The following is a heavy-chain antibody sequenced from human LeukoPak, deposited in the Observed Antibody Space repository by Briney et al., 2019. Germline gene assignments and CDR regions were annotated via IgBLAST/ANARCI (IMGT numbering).Heavy chain of an antibody. J-gene: IGHJ5*02. CDR2: ISGSGGST. CDR1: GFTFSSYA. CDR3: AKDRSYYGSGSANYNWFDP. V-gene: IGHV3-23*01. D-gene: IGHD3-10*01. Sequence: PGGSLRLSCAASGFTFSSYAMSWVRQAPGKGLEWVSAISGSGGSTYYADSVKGRFTISRDNSKNTLYLQMNSLRAEDTAVYYCAKDRSYYGSGSANYNWFDPWGQGTLVTVSS.